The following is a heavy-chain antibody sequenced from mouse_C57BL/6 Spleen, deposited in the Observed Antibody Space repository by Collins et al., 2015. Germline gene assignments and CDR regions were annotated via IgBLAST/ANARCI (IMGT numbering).Heavy chain of an antibody. V-gene: IGHV3-2*02. D-gene: IGHD1-1*01. CDR3: ARFTTVVESYFDY. J-gene: IGHJ2*01. CDR2: ISYSGST. CDR1: GYSITSDYA. Sequence: DVQLQESGPGLVKPSQSLSLTCTVTGYSITSDYAWNWIRQFPGNKLEWMGYISYSGSTSYNPSLKSRISITRDTSKNQFFLQLNSVTTEDTATYYCARFTTVVESYFDYWGQGTTLTVSS.